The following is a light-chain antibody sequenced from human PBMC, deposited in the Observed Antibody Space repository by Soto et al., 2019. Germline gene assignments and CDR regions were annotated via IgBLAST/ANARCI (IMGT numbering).Light chain of an antibody. J-gene: IGKJ3*01. CDR3: MQALETPT. CDR2: LGS. CDR1: RNLLHSNGYYY. Sequence: EIVLTQSPLSLPVTPGEPASISCRSSRNLLHSNGYYYLDWYLQKPGQSPQLLIYLGSNRASGVPDRISGSGSGTDFTLRIRRVEAEDVGVYYCMQALETPTFGPGTKVDIK. V-gene: IGKV2-28*01.